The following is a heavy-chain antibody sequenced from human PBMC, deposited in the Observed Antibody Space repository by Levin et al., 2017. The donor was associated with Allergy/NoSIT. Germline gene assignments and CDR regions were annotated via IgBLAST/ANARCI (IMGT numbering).Heavy chain of an antibody. V-gene: IGHV3-53*01. CDR2: IYSGGST. Sequence: GESLKISCAASGFTVSSNYMSWVRQAPGKGLEWVSVIYSGGSTYYADSVKGRFTISRDNSKNTLYLQMNSLRAEDTAVYYCAREIRGAFDYWGQGTLVTVSS. D-gene: IGHD1-26*01. CDR3: AREIRGAFDY. J-gene: IGHJ4*02. CDR1: GFTVSSNY.